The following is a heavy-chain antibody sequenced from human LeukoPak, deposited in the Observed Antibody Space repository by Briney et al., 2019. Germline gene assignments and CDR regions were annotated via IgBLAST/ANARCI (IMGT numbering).Heavy chain of an antibody. J-gene: IGHJ6*02. Sequence: ASVKVSCKPSGYTFTSYGISWVRQAPGQGLEWMGWISTYNGNTNYAQKLQGRVTMTTDTSTSTAYMDLRSLRSDDTAVYYCARVGAARLYGMDVWGQGTTVTVSS. V-gene: IGHV1-18*01. CDR1: GYTFTSYG. CDR3: ARVGAARLYGMDV. CDR2: ISTYNGNT. D-gene: IGHD6-13*01.